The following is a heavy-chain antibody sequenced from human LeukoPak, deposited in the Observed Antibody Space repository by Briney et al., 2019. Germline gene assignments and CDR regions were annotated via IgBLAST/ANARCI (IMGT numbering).Heavy chain of an antibody. CDR1: GFTFSSYG. CDR2: IWYDGSNK. V-gene: IGHV3-33*08. J-gene: IGHJ4*02. Sequence: AGGSLRLSCAASGFTFSSYGMHWVRQAPGKGLEWVAVIWYDGSNKYYADSVKGRFTISRDNSKNTLYLQMNSLRAEDTAVYYCAKGGYYDSSGYYLYYFDYWGQGTLVTVSS. CDR3: AKGGYYDSSGYYLYYFDY. D-gene: IGHD3-22*01.